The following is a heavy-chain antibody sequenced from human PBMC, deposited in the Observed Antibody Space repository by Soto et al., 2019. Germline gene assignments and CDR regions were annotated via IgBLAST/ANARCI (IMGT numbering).Heavy chain of an antibody. CDR2: IYHSGST. Sequence: SETLSLTCAVSGGSISSSNWWSWVRQPPGKGLEWIGEIYHSGSTNYNPSLKSRVTISVDKSKNQFSLKLSSVTAADTAVYYCATAPETFSPAGYYVNWFDPWGHGTLVTVSS. J-gene: IGHJ5*02. D-gene: IGHD3-22*01. CDR1: GGSISSSNW. V-gene: IGHV4-4*02. CDR3: ATAPETFSPAGYYVNWFDP.